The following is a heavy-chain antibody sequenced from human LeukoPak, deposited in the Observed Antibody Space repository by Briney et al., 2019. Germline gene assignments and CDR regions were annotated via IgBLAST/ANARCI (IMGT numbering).Heavy chain of an antibody. CDR2: IWYDGSNK. Sequence: PGGSLRLSCAASGFTFSSYGMHWVRQAPGKGLEWVAVIWYDGSNKYYADSVKGRFTISRDNAKNSLYLQMNSLRAEDTAVYYCARDPLNCSSTSCTVGAFDIWGQGTMVTVSS. CDR3: ARDPLNCSSTSCTVGAFDI. V-gene: IGHV3-33*01. J-gene: IGHJ3*02. D-gene: IGHD2-2*01. CDR1: GFTFSSYG.